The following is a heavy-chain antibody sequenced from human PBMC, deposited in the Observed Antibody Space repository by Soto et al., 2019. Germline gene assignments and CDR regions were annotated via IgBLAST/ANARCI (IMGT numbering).Heavy chain of an antibody. J-gene: IGHJ6*02. V-gene: IGHV3-30-3*01. CDR2: ISYDGSNK. CDR1: GFTFSSYA. CDR3: ARDRWIQLWLNYYYGMDV. Sequence: GGSLRLSCAASGFTFSSYAMHWVCQAPGKGLEWVAVISYDGSNKYYADSVKGRFTISRDNSKNTLYLQMNSLRAEDTAVYYCARDRWIQLWLNYYYGMDVWGQGTTVTVSS. D-gene: IGHD5-18*01.